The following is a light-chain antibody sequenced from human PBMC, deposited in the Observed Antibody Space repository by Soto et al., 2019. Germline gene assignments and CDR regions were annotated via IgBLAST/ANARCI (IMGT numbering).Light chain of an antibody. J-gene: IGKJ1*01. V-gene: IGKV3-15*01. CDR3: QQYYNWRT. CDR1: QSVIRN. Sequence: EIVMTQSPATLSVSPGERATLSCRASQSVIRNIAWSQQKPGQAPRLLIYGASTRATGVPARFSGSGSGTEFTLTISSLQSEDFAVYYWQQYYNWRTFGQGTNVEIK. CDR2: GAS.